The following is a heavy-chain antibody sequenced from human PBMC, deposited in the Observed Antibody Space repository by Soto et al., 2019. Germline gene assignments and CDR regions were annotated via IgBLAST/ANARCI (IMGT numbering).Heavy chain of an antibody. CDR1: GYTFTRYT. J-gene: IGHJ5*02. Sequence: QVPLVQSGAEVKKPGASVQISCKASGYTFTRYTMNWVRQAPGQRLEWMGWINPDNGNTKSSQKCQDRVIITRDTSASTAHMDLSSLRSGDTAVYYCTRGIGTGQLDPGGQGTRLTVSS. CDR3: TRGIGTGQLDP. D-gene: IGHD1-1*01. V-gene: IGHV1-3*01. CDR2: INPDNGNT.